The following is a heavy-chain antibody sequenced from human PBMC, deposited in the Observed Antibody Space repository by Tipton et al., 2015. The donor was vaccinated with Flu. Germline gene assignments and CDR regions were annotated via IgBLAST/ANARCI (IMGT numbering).Heavy chain of an antibody. Sequence: SLRLSCAASGFTFSRYAMSWVRQAPGKGLEWVSAVSGGGTITYFADSVKGRFTISRDNSKNMLYLQINSLKSEDTAVYYCTTDVPEWGGKALDIWGQGTMVTVSS. J-gene: IGHJ3*02. V-gene: IGHV3-23*01. CDR2: VSGGGTIT. D-gene: IGHD1-26*01. CDR3: TTDVPEWGGKALDI. CDR1: GFTFSRYA.